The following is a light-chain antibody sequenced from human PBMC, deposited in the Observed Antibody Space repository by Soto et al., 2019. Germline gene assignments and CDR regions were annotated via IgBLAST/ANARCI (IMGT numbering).Light chain of an antibody. CDR3: QKYNSPPSIT. CDR1: QSISSY. Sequence: DIQMTQSPSSLSASVGDRVTITCRASQSISSYLNWYQQKPGKAPKLLIYAASTLQSGVPSRFSGSGSGTDFTLTIRRLQTEDVATYYCQKYNSPPSITFGQGTRLEIK. V-gene: IGKV1-27*01. CDR2: AAS. J-gene: IGKJ5*01.